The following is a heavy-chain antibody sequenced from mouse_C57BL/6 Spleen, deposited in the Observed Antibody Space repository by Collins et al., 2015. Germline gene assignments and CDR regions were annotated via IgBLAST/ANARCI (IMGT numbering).Heavy chain of an antibody. CDR1: GYAFSSSW. CDR3: AREDNWGRYFDV. D-gene: IGHD4-1*01. J-gene: IGHJ1*03. V-gene: IGHV1-82*01. CDR2: IYPGDGDT. Sequence: QVQLQQSGPELVKPGASVKISCKASGYAFSSSWMNWVKQRPGKGLEWIGRIYPGDGDTNYNGKFKGKATLTADKSSSTAYMQLSSLTSEDSAVYFCAREDNWGRYFDVWGTGTTVTVSS.